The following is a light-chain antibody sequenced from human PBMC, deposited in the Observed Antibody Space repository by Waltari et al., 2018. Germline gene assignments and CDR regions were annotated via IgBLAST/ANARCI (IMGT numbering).Light chain of an antibody. CDR2: NNS. Sequence: QSVLTQPPSASGTPGQRVTISCSGSSANIGSHPVNWYQQLTGTAPKLLINNNSQRPSGVPDRFSGSKSGTSASLAISGLLSDDEAEYYCAAWDDSLSGYVFGTGTNVSVL. J-gene: IGLJ1*01. CDR3: AAWDDSLSGYV. CDR1: SANIGSHP. V-gene: IGLV1-44*01.